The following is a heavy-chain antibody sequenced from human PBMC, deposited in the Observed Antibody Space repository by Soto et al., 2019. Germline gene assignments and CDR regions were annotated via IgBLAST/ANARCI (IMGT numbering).Heavy chain of an antibody. CDR1: GGSISSYY. J-gene: IGHJ4*02. D-gene: IGHD6-19*01. CDR3: ARDNSGFDY. CDR2: IYYSGST. V-gene: IGHV4-59*01. Sequence: SETLSLTCTVSGGSISSYYWSWIRQPPGKGLEWIGYIYYSGSTNYNPSLKSRVTISVDTPKNQFSLKVTSVTAADTAVYYCARDNSGFDYWGQGTLVTVSS.